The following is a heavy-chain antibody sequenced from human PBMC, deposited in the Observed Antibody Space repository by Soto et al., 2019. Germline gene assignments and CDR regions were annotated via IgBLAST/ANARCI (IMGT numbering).Heavy chain of an antibody. V-gene: IGHV4-39*01. Sequence: PSETLSLTCTVSGGSISSYYWSWIRQPPGKGLEWIGSIYYSGSTYYNPSLKSRVTISVDTSKNQFSLKLSSVTAADTAVYYCARDPLRYFDGGDGMDVWGQGTTVTVSS. D-gene: IGHD3-9*01. CDR2: IYYSGST. CDR3: ARDPLRYFDGGDGMDV. CDR1: GGSISSYY. J-gene: IGHJ6*02.